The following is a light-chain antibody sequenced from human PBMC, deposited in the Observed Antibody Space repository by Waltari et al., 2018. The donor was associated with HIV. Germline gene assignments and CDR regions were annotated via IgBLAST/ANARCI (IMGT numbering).Light chain of an antibody. Sequence: QSALSQPASVSGSPGQSVTISCNGTNSDIGASDDVPWYQKFPDRVPRLLIYDVKKRPSGVSSRFSGSKAANTASLTISGLQPEDEADFYCASLSNSITLVVFGGGTHLTVL. V-gene: IGLV2-14*01. J-gene: IGLJ2*01. CDR1: NSDIGASDD. CDR2: DVK. CDR3: ASLSNSITLVV.